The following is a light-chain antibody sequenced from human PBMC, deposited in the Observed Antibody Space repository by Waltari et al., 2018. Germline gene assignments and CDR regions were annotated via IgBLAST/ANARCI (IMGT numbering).Light chain of an antibody. J-gene: IGKJ3*01. V-gene: IGKV3-20*01. CDR1: QSVSSIY. CDR2: GAS. Sequence: EIVLTQSPGTLSLSPGESATISCRASQSVSSIYLAWYQQKPGQAPRLLIYGASSRATGIPDRFRGSGSGTDFTLTISRLEPEDFAVYYCQQFGGSPPHITFGPGTKVDIK. CDR3: QQFGGSPPHIT.